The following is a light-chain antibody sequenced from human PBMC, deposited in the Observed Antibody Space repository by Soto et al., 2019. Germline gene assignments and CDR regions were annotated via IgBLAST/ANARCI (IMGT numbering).Light chain of an antibody. Sequence: EIVTTQSPLSLPVIPGEPASISCRSSQSLQHSHGYNYLDWYMQKPGQSPQLLIYLGSNRASGVPDRFSGSGSGTDFTLKISRVEAEDVGVYYCMQALQTRTFGQGTKVDI. CDR1: QSLQHSHGYNY. J-gene: IGKJ1*01. V-gene: IGKV2-28*01. CDR3: MQALQTRT. CDR2: LGS.